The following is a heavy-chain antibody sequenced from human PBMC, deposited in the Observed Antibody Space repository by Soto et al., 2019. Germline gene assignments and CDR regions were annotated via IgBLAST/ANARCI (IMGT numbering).Heavy chain of an antibody. CDR3: ARAALLYSSGWYGGGYYYYMDV. CDR2: IYYSGST. V-gene: IGHV4-61*01. J-gene: IGHJ6*03. CDR1: GGSVSSGSYY. Sequence: PSETLSLTCTVSGGSVSSGSYYWSWIRQPPGKGLEWIGYIYYSGSTNYNPSLKSRVTISVDTSKNQFSLKLSSVTAADTAVYYCARAALLYSSGWYGGGYYYYMDVWGKGTTVTVSS. D-gene: IGHD6-19*01.